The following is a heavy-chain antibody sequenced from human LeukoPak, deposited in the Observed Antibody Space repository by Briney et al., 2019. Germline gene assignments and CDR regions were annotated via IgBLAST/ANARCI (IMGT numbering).Heavy chain of an antibody. Sequence: SETLSLTCTVSGGSISSSGSYWGWIRQPPGRGLEWIVTIYYSGSTYYNPSLKSRVTISVDTSKNQFSLNLSSVTAADTAVYYCAREWDNWNAGAFDIWGQGTMVTVSS. CDR1: GGSISSSGSY. CDR2: IYYSGST. CDR3: AREWDNWNAGAFDI. J-gene: IGHJ3*02. V-gene: IGHV4-39*07. D-gene: IGHD1-20*01.